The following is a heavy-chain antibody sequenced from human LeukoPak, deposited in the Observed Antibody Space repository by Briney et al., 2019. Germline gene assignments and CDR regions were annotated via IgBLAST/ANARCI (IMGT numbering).Heavy chain of an antibody. CDR2: IIPIFGAA. CDR3: AREGILTGYLFDP. V-gene: IGHV1-69*13. Sequence: SVKVSFKASGGTFSSYAISWVRQAPGQGLEWMGGIIPIFGAANYAQKFQGRVTITADESTSTAYMELSSLRSEDTAVYYCAREGILTGYLFDPWGQGTLVTVSS. D-gene: IGHD3-9*01. J-gene: IGHJ5*02. CDR1: GGTFSSYA.